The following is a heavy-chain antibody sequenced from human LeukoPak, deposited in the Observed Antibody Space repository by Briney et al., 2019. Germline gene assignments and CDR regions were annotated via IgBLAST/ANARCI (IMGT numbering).Heavy chain of an antibody. CDR3: ARDPAASGTVVVPADY. V-gene: IGHV3-21*01. Sequence: PGGSLRLSCAASGFTFSSYSMNWVRQAPGKGLEWVSSISSSSSYIYYADSVKGRFTISGDNAKNSLYLQMNSLRAEDTAVYYCARDPAASGTVVVPADYWGQGTLVTVSS. CDR2: ISSSSSYI. D-gene: IGHD2-2*01. J-gene: IGHJ4*02. CDR1: GFTFSSYS.